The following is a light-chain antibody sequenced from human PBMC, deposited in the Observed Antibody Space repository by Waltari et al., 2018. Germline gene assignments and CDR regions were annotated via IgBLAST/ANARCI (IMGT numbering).Light chain of an antibody. V-gene: IGLV2-8*01. Sequence: QSALTQPPSASGSPGQSVPISCPGTSRDVGAYDYLSWYQHHPDKAPKLIIFEVNKWPSGVPDRFSGSKSGNTASLTVSGLQAEDEADYYCSSYAGTDNFVVFGGGTKLTVL. J-gene: IGLJ2*01. CDR3: SSYAGTDNFVV. CDR2: EVN. CDR1: SRDVGAYDY.